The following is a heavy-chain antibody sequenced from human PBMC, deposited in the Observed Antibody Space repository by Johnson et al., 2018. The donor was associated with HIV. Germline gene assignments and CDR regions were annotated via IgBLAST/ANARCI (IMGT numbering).Heavy chain of an antibody. V-gene: IGHV3-66*01. D-gene: IGHD3-16*01. J-gene: IGHJ3*02. CDR1: QFAFSSYY. Sequence: MQLVESGGGLAKPAWSPRLSCAASQFAFSSYYMNCVRQAPGKGLEWVSVIYSGGSTYYADSVKGRFTISRDNSKNTLYLQMSSLRAEDTAIYYCATPRGRSPHAFDIWGQGTMVTISS. CDR3: ATPRGRSPHAFDI. CDR2: IYSGGST.